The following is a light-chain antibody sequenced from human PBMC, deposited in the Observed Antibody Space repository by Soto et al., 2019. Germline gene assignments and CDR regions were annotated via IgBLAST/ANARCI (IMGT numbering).Light chain of an antibody. Sequence: QSVLTQPPSVSGAPRQRVTISCTGSSSNIGAGYDVHWYQQLPGTAPKLLIYGNSNRPSGVPDRFSGSQSGASASLAITGLQAEDESDYYGQSYDISLTTWVFGGGTKLTVL. V-gene: IGLV1-40*01. CDR1: SSNIGAGYD. CDR3: QSYDISLTTWV. J-gene: IGLJ3*02. CDR2: GNS.